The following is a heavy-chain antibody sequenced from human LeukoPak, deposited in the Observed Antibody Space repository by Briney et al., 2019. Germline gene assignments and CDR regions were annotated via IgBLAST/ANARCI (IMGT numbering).Heavy chain of an antibody. CDR2: INHSGST. V-gene: IGHV4-34*01. CDR1: GGSFSGYY. CDR3: ASTLFSSGWYRPEYYFDY. D-gene: IGHD6-19*01. J-gene: IGHJ4*02. Sequence: SETLSLTCAVYGGSFSGYYWSWVRQPPRKGLEWIGEINHSGSTNYNPSLKSRVTISVDTSKNQFSLKLSSVTAADTAVYYCASTLFSSGWYRPEYYFDYWGQGTLVTVSS.